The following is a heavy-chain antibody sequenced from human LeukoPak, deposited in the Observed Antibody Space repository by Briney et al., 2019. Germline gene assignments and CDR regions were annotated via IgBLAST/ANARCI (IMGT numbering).Heavy chain of an antibody. J-gene: IGHJ5*02. CDR3: AKRPDLYNWFDP. CDR2: ISRSGGVHT. CDR1: GFTFSTYD. V-gene: IGHV3-23*01. Sequence: GGSLRLSCAASGFTFSTYDMSWVRQAPGKGLECVSTISRSGGVHTHYADSVKGRFTISRDNSKNTLYLQMNSLRAEDTAVYYCAKRPDLYNWFDPWGQGTLVTVSS.